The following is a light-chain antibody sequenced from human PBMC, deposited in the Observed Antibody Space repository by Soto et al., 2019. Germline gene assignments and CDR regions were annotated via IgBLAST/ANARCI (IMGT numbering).Light chain of an antibody. Sequence: DIQMTQSPSTLSASIGDRVTITCRASQSINGRLAWYQQKPGRPPKLLIYDVSVLESWDPSRFSGSGSGTDFTLTISSLRPDDLSTCYCQQYKVYPYTVGQGSRLDIQ. CDR2: DVS. CDR3: QQYKVYPYT. V-gene: IGKV1-5*01. CDR1: QSINGR. J-gene: IGKJ2*01.